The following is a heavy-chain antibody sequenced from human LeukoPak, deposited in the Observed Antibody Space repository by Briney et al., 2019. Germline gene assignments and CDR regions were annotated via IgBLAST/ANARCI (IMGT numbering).Heavy chain of an antibody. J-gene: IGHJ6*02. V-gene: IGHV3-7*01. D-gene: IGHD3-16*02. Sequence: GGSLRLSCAASGFTFSTYWMAWVRQAPGKGLEWVANINADGSVEYLVDSVQGRFSISRDNAKDQLYLQMNSLRAEDTAVYYCATYRVSHGMDVRGLGTTVTVSS. CDR3: ATYRVSHGMDV. CDR2: INADGSVE. CDR1: GFTFSTYW.